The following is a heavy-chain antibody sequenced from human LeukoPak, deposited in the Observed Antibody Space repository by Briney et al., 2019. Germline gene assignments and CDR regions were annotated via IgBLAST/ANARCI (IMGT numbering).Heavy chain of an antibody. CDR2: IKQDGSET. CDR3: AKDVVGQQWLENY. Sequence: PGGTLRLSCATSGFIFSNYWMSWVRQAPGKGLEWVANIKQDGSETYYVDSVKGRFTISRDNSKNTLYLQMNSLRPEDTAVYYCAKDVVGQQWLENYWGQGTLVTVSS. V-gene: IGHV3-7*01. J-gene: IGHJ4*02. CDR1: GFIFSNYW. D-gene: IGHD6-19*01.